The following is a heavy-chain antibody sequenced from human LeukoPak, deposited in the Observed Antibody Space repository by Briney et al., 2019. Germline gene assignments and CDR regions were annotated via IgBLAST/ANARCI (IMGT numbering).Heavy chain of an antibody. Sequence: GGSLRLSCAASRFTLSTYWMSWVRQAPGKGLEWVAHIKQDGSQEYYVDSVKRRFTISRDSAKNSLYLQMNSLRAEDTAVYYCARGVPYDSWSGPHYSDYWGQGTLVTVSS. J-gene: IGHJ4*02. CDR3: ARGVPYDSWSGPHYSDY. V-gene: IGHV3-7*01. CDR2: IKQDGSQE. D-gene: IGHD3-3*01. CDR1: RFTLSTYW.